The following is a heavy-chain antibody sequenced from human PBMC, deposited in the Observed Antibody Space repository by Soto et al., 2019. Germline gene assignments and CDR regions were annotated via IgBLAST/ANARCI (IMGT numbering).Heavy chain of an antibody. CDR2: VSGSGGET. Sequence: EVQLLESGGDLVQPGGSLRLSCTASGFTFSSYAMSWVRQAPGQGLEWVSTVSGSGGETQYADSVKGRFTTSRHNSKNTLSLQMSRLRAEATAVYYCAKDVIGVWFGTLLSFDYWGQGSLVTVSS. V-gene: IGHV3-23*01. CDR1: GFTFSSYA. D-gene: IGHD3-10*01. CDR3: AKDVIGVWFGTLLSFDY. J-gene: IGHJ4*02.